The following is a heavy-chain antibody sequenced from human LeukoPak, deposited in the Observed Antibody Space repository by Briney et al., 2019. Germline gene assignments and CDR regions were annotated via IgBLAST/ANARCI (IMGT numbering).Heavy chain of an antibody. D-gene: IGHD1-26*01. V-gene: IGHV3-7*01. Sequence: GGSLRLSCAASGFTFSTYWLAWVRQAPGGGREGVANIKGDESAKHQADSVKGRFTISRDNAQNSVYLQMTSLRGEDTAVYYCARDVGGSLDYWGQGTLVTVSS. J-gene: IGHJ4*02. CDR3: ARDVGGSLDY. CDR1: GFTFSTYW. CDR2: IKGDESAK.